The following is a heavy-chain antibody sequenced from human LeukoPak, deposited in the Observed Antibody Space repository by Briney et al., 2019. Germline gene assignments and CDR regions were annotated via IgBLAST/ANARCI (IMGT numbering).Heavy chain of an antibody. CDR3: ASGWLLDY. CDR1: GGSISSYY. CDR2: IYYSGST. Sequence: SETLSLTCTVSGGSISSYYWSWIRQPPGKGLEWIGYIYYSGSTNHNPSLKSRVTISVDTSKNQFSLKLSSVTAADTAVYYCASGWLLDYWGQGTLVTVSS. J-gene: IGHJ4*02. D-gene: IGHD6-19*01. V-gene: IGHV4-59*01.